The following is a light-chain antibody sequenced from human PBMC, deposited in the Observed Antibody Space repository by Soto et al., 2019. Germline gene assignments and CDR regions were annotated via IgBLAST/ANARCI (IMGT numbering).Light chain of an antibody. CDR1: SSDVGGYNY. Sequence: QSALTQPASVSGSPGQSITISCTGTSSDVGGYNYVSWYQQHPGKAPKLMIYEVSNRPSGVSNRFSGSKSGNTASLTISGVPAEDTADYYSASHTRTSAPGFGAGTTGTVL. J-gene: IGLJ3*02. V-gene: IGLV2-14*01. CDR2: EVS. CDR3: ASHTRTSAPG.